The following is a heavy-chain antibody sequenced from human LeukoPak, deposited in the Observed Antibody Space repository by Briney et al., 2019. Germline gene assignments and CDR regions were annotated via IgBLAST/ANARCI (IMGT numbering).Heavy chain of an antibody. CDR1: GGSISSSSYY. CDR3: ARYPSYYDSSGYPYFDY. J-gene: IGHJ4*02. CDR2: IYYSGST. V-gene: IGHV4-39*07. Sequence: PSETLSLTCTVSGGSISSSSYYWGWIRQPPGKGLEWIGSIYYSGSTNYNPSLKSRVTISADTSKNQFSLKLCSVTAADTAVYYCARYPSYYDSSGYPYFDYWGQGTLVTVSS. D-gene: IGHD3-22*01.